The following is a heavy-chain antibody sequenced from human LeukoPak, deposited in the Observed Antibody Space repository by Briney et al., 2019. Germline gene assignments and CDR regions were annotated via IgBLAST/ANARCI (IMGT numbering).Heavy chain of an antibody. Sequence: PSETLSLTCTVANASVSRHYWNWIRQPPGKGLEWIGYVYNSGSTNYNPSLKSRLTISLDTSKNQFSLNLNSVTAADSALYYCARDVSGTNAFDIWGQGTMVTVSS. J-gene: IGHJ3*02. CDR2: VYNSGST. CDR1: NASVSRHY. CDR3: ARDVSGTNAFDI. D-gene: IGHD3-10*01. V-gene: IGHV4-59*02.